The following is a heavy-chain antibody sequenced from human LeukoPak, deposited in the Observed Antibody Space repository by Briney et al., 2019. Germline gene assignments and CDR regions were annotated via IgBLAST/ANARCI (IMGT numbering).Heavy chain of an antibody. V-gene: IGHV3-7*01. D-gene: IGHD3-3*01. CDR3: ARCSDFWSGYADY. CDR2: IKQDGSEK. J-gene: IGHJ4*02. CDR1: GFTFSSYW. Sequence: GGSLRLSCAASGFTFSSYWMSWVRQAPGKGLEWVANIKQDGSEKYYVDSVKGRFTISRDNAKNSLYLQMNSLRAEDTAVYYCARCSDFWSGYADYWGQGTLVTVSS.